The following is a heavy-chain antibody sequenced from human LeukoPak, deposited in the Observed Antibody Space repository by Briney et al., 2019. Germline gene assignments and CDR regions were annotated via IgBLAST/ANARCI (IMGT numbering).Heavy chain of an antibody. CDR1: GGSISSYY. CDR2: IYSGSRT. CDR3: AIRSTSGSWSALDI. Sequence: QPSETLSLTCTVSGGSISSYYWSWVRQAPGKGLEWVSIIYSGSRTYYADSVKGRFTISRDDSKNTLYFQLNSLRPEDTAVYYCAIRSTSGSWSALDIWGQGTMVTVSS. V-gene: IGHV3-66*02. J-gene: IGHJ3*02. D-gene: IGHD3-10*01.